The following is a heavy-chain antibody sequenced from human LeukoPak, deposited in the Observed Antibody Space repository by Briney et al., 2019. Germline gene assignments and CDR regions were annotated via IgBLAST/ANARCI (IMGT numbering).Heavy chain of an antibody. D-gene: IGHD2-2*01. CDR3: ARVTYLRPYQLDY. CDR2: ISLDSGNK. Sequence: ASVKVSCKASGYTFANYGINWVRQAPGQGLEWMGWISLDSGNKGYAQRVQGRVTLTTDTSTSTAYMELRSLRSDDTAVYFCARVTYLRPYQLDYWGQGTLVSISS. CDR1: GYTFANYG. J-gene: IGHJ4*02. V-gene: IGHV1-18*01.